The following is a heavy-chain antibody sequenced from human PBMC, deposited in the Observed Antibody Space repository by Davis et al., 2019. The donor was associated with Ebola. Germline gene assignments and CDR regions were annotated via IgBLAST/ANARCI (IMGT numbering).Heavy chain of an antibody. CDR2: ISSSSSYI. CDR1: GFTFSSYS. D-gene: IGHD4-17*01. V-gene: IGHV3-21*04. J-gene: IGHJ4*02. Sequence: PGGSLRLSCAASGFTFSSYSMNWVRQAPGKGLEWVSSISSSSSYIYYADSVKGRFTISRDNAKNSLYLQMNSLRAEDTALYYCAKVRRGTYGDLHYWGQGTLVTVSS. CDR3: AKVRRGTYGDLHY.